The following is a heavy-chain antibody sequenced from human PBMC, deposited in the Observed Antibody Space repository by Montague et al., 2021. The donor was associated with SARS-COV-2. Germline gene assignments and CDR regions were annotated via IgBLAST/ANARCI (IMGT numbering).Heavy chain of an antibody. D-gene: IGHD6-13*01. CDR3: ARDGDSSSWYWFDP. CDR2: IHYSGST. Sequence: SETLSLTCTVSGGSISSYFWGWIRQPPGKGLEWIGYIHYSGSTNYSPSLKSRVTISVDTSRNQFSLKLRSVTAADTAVYYCARDGDSSSWYWFDPWGQGTLVTVSP. V-gene: IGHV4-59*13. J-gene: IGHJ5*02. CDR1: GGSISSYF.